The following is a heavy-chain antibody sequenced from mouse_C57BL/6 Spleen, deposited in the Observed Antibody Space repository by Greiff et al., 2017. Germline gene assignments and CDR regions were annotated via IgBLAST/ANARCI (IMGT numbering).Heavy chain of an antibody. CDR3: AREGTDAMDY. J-gene: IGHJ4*01. Sequence: EVQGVESGGGLVKPGGSLKLSCAASGFTFSSYAMSWVRQTPEKRLEWVATISDGGSYTYYPDNVKGRFTISRDNAKNNLYLQMSHLKSEDTAMYYCAREGTDAMDYWGQGTSVTVSS. CDR1: GFTFSSYA. CDR2: ISDGGSYT. D-gene: IGHD3-3*01. V-gene: IGHV5-4*01.